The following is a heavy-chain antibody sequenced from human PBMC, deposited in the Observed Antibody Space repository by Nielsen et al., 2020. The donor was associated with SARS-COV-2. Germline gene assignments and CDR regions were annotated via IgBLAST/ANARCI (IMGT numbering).Heavy chain of an antibody. Sequence: GESLKISCAASGFSFDDYDMSWVRQVPGKGLGWVSGIKWNGHSRGYADSVRGRFTVSRDNAKKSMYLQMHSLKVEDTAFYYCARDGSLVTTSCFDFWGQGILVTVSS. CDR3: ARDGSLVTTSCFDF. D-gene: IGHD2-21*02. CDR1: GFSFDDYD. CDR2: IKWNGHSR. V-gene: IGHV3-20*04. J-gene: IGHJ4*02.